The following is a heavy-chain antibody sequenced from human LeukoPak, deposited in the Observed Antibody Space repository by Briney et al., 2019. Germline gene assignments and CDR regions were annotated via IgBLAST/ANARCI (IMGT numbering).Heavy chain of an antibody. D-gene: IGHD3-10*01. J-gene: IGHJ4*02. V-gene: IGHV4-39*07. CDR3: ARDSSTVRGVFDY. CDR2: IYYSGST. CDR1: GGSISSSSYY. Sequence: SETLSLTCTVSGGSISSSSYYWGWIRQPPGKGLEWIGSIYYSGSTYYNPSLKSRVTISVDTSKNQFSLKLSSVTAADTAVYYCARDSSTVRGVFDYWGQGTLVTVSS.